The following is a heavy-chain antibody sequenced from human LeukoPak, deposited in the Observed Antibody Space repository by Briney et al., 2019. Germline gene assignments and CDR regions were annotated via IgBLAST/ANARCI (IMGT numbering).Heavy chain of an antibody. CDR1: GDSITSYY. CDR2: IYYTGST. J-gene: IGHJ4*02. Sequence: SETLSLTCTVSGDSITSYYWSWVRQPPGKGLEWIGYIYYTGSTNYNPSLKSRVTMSVDTSKNQFSLKLSSVTAADTAVYYCARGGDGYNWFDYWGQGTLVTVSS. D-gene: IGHD5-24*01. CDR3: ARGGDGYNWFDY. V-gene: IGHV4-59*08.